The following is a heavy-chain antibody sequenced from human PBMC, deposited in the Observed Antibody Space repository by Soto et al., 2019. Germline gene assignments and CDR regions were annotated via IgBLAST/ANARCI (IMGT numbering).Heavy chain of an antibody. CDR3: ARHRLQRLLWFGELPHNWFDP. V-gene: IGHV4-39*01. CDR2: IYYSGST. D-gene: IGHD3-10*01. Sequence: QLPLQESGPGLVKPSETLSLTCTVSGGSISSSSYYWGWIRQPPGKGLEWIGSIYYSGSTYYNPSLKSRVTISVDTSKNQFSLKLSSVTAADTAVYYCARHRLQRLLWFGELPHNWFDPWGQGTLVTVSS. CDR1: GGSISSSSYY. J-gene: IGHJ5*02.